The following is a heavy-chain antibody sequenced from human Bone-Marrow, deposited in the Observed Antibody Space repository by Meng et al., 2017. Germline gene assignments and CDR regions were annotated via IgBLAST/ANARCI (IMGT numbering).Heavy chain of an antibody. CDR2: IYQGGDT. CDR1: GGSISSIDW. Sequence: SETLPLTCVGSGGSISSIDWWSWVRQPPGKRLEWTGEIYQGGDTNYNPSLKSRVTIAIDRSKNQFSLKLSSVTAADTAVYYCASWIYSCGWQWGQGTLVTVSS. J-gene: IGHJ4*02. D-gene: IGHD6-19*01. CDR3: ASWIYSCGWQ. V-gene: IGHV4/OR15-8*02.